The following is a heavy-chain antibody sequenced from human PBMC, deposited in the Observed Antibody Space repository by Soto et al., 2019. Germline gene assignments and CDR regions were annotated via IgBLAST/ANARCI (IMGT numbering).Heavy chain of an antibody. CDR2: ISYDGSNK. CDR1: GFTFSSYA. CDR3: ARWPLRGSGSYWYYFDY. J-gene: IGHJ4*02. Sequence: PGGSLSLSCAASGFTFSSYAMHWVRQAPGKGLEWVAVISYDGSNKYYADSVKGRFTISRDNSKNTLYLQMNSLRAEDTAVYYCARWPLRGSGSYWYYFDYWGQGTLVTVSS. D-gene: IGHD3-10*01. V-gene: IGHV3-30-3*01.